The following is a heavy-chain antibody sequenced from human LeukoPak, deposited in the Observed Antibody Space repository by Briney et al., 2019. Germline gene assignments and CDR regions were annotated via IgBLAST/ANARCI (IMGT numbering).Heavy chain of an antibody. CDR1: GFTFSSYA. CDR2: ISSNGGST. CDR3: AKDLDFWSGWGPPDPGPFDY. D-gene: IGHD3-3*01. V-gene: IGHV3-64*01. Sequence: GGSLRLSCAASGFTFSSYAMHWVRQAPGKGLEYVSAISSNGGSTYYANSVKGRFTISRDNSKNTLYLQMNSLRAEDTAVYYCAKDLDFWSGWGPPDPGPFDYWGQGTLVTVSS. J-gene: IGHJ4*02.